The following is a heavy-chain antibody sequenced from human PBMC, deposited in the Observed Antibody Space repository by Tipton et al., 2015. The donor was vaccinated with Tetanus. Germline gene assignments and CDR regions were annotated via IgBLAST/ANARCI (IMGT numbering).Heavy chain of an antibody. J-gene: IGHJ6*02. CDR3: ARLGSFGSFYSGMDV. D-gene: IGHD3-10*01. CDR2: IYPGDSDT. V-gene: IGHV5-51*01. Sequence: QLVQSGAEVKKPGESLRISCKVSGYDFTNYWIAWVRQVSGKGLEWMGIIYPGDSDTKYSPSFQGQVTISADKSISTAYLQWSSLKASDTAMYYCARLGSFGSFYSGMDVWGQGTTATVSS. CDR1: GYDFTNYW.